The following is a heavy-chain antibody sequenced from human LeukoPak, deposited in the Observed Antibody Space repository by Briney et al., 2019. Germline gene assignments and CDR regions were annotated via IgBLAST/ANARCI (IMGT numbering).Heavy chain of an antibody. J-gene: IGHJ4*02. CDR2: ISGSGGTT. D-gene: IGHD3-16*01. CDR3: AKGGRTGVYDY. CDR1: GFTFSSYA. Sequence: GGSLRLSCAASGFTFSSYAITWVRQVPGRGLEWVSSISGSGGTTHYADSVRGRFTISRDNSKNTLFLQMNSLRAEDTAVYYCAKGGRTGVYDYWGQGTLVTVSS. V-gene: IGHV3-23*01.